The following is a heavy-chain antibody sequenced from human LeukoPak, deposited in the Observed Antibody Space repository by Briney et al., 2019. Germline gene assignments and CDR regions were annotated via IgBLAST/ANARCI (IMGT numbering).Heavy chain of an antibody. CDR3: ARMRGDYVVDS. D-gene: IGHD4-17*01. Sequence: SETVSLTCTVSGDSISTYYWSWIRQPPGKGLECIGYIHYSGSTNYNPSLKSRVTLSLYTSKNQFSLNLRSATAADTGVYYCARMRGDYVVDSWGQGTLVTVSS. V-gene: IGHV4-59*01. CDR2: IHYSGST. CDR1: GDSISTYY. J-gene: IGHJ5*01.